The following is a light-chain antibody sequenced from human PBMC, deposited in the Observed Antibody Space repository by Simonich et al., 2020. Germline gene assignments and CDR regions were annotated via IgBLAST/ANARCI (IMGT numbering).Light chain of an antibody. J-gene: IGLJ3*02. CDR1: SRDVGGYNY. CDR3: CSYAGSYTWV. V-gene: IGLV2-11*01. Sequence: QSALTQPRSVSGSPGQSVTIPCTGTSRDVGGYNYVSWYQQHPGKAPKLRIYDVSKRPSGVPDRFSGSKSGNTASLTISGLQAEDEADYYCCSYAGSYTWVFGGGTKLTVL. CDR2: DVS.